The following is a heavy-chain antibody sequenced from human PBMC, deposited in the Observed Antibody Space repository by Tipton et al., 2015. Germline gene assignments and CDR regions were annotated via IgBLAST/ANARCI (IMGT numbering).Heavy chain of an antibody. D-gene: IGHD4-23*01. CDR3: ARARGRHGGLLDS. CDR1: GGSVTSGSYY. CDR2: IQYSGCT. J-gene: IGHJ4*02. V-gene: IGHV4-61*01. Sequence: TLSLTCSVSGGSVTSGSYYWSWIRQPPGKELEWIGYIQYSGCTNYNPSLKSRVTISVDTSKSQFSLKLTSVTAADTAMYYCARARGRHGGLLDSWGQGTLVIVSS.